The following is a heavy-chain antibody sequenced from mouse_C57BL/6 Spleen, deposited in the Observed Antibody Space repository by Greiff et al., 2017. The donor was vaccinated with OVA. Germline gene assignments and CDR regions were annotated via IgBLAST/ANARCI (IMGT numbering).Heavy chain of an antibody. D-gene: IGHD6-2*01. CDR1: GFTFTDYY. CDR2: IRNKANGYTT. V-gene: IGHV7-3*01. J-gene: IGHJ2*01. Sequence: EVQVVESGGGLVQPGGSLSLSCAASGFTFTDYYMTWVRQPPGKALEWLGFIRNKANGYTTEYSASVKGRFTISRDNSQSILYLQMNALRAEDSATYYCARSGYVSHFDYWGQGTTLTVSS. CDR3: ARSGYVSHFDY.